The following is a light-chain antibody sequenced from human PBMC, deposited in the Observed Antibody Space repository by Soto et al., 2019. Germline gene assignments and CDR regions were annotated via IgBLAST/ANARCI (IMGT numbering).Light chain of an antibody. CDR3: QQLKSFPWT. CDR1: QSLVYSDGNTY. CDR2: KVS. V-gene: IGKV2-30*01. J-gene: IGKJ1*01. Sequence: DVVMTQSPLSLPVTLGQPASISCRSSQSLVYSDGNTYLNWFQQRPGQSPRRLIYKVSIRDSGVPDRFSGSGSGTDFTLTISSLQPEDFATYYCQQLKSFPWTFGQGTKVDIK.